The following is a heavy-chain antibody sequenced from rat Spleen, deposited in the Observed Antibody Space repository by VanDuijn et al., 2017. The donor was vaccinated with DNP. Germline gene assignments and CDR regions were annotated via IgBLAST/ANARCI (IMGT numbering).Heavy chain of an antibody. V-gene: IGHV5-31*01. D-gene: IGHD1-6*01. Sequence: EVQLVESGGDLVQPGRSLKLSCVASGFTFNNYWMTWIRHVPGKGLEWVASITSGGGSTYYPDSVKGRFTISRDDAKNTLYLQMDSLTSEDTATYYCTRPEYYGSNWFPYWGQGTLVTVSS. J-gene: IGHJ3*01. CDR3: TRPEYYGSNWFPY. CDR2: ITSGGGST. CDR1: GFTFNNYW.